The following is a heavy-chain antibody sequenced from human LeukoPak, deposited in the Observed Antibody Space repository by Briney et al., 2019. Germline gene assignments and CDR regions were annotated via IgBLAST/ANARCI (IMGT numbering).Heavy chain of an antibody. J-gene: IGHJ3*02. V-gene: IGHV3-30*03. CDR2: IAADGGVK. CDR1: GITFNSHG. CDR3: ARDYYDSILPHGAFDI. Sequence: GGSLRLSCVASGITFNSHGMHWVRQAPGKGLEWVAVIAADGGVKHYADSVKGRFTLSRDNSKNTLYLQMNSLRAEDTALYYCARDYYDSILPHGAFDIWGQGTMVTVSS. D-gene: IGHD3-22*01.